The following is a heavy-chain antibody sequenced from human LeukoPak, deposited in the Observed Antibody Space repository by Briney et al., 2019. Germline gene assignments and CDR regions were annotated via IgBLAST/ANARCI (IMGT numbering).Heavy chain of an antibody. CDR3: ARTQRDYDILTGYHPGYYFDY. CDR2: IYYSGST. V-gene: IGHV4-59*01. Sequence: SETLSLTCTVSGGSISSYYRSWIREPPGKGLERIGYIYYSGSTNYNPSLKSRVTISVDTSKNQFSLKLSSVTAADTAVYYCARTQRDYDILTGYHPGYYFDYWGQGTLVTVSS. J-gene: IGHJ4*02. D-gene: IGHD3-9*01. CDR1: GGSISSYY.